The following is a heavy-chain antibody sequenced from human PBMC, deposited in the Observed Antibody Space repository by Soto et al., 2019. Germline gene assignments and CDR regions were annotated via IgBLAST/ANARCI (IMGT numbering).Heavy chain of an antibody. CDR2: ISGSGGST. V-gene: IGHV3-23*01. J-gene: IGHJ3*02. Sequence: EVQLLESGGGLVQPGGSLRLSCAASGFTFSSYAMSWVRQAPGKGLEWVSAISGSGGSTYYADSVKGRFTISRDNYKNTLYLQMNSLRADDTAVYYCAKDRYYYDSSGYYDACDIWGQGTMVTVSS. CDR3: AKDRYYYDSSGYYDACDI. D-gene: IGHD3-22*01. CDR1: GFTFSSYA.